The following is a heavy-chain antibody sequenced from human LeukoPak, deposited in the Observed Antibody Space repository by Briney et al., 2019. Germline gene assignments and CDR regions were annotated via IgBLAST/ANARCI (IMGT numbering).Heavy chain of an antibody. CDR3: ARGYCSGGSCSKYDY. CDR2: IKQDGSEK. CDR1: GFTFSSHW. J-gene: IGHJ4*02. Sequence: GGSLRLSCAASGFTFSSHWMSWVRQAPGKGLEWVAKIKQDGSEKYYVDSVKGRLIISRDNAKNPLYLQMNSLRAEDTAVYYCARGYCSGGSCSKYDYWGQGTLVTVSS. D-gene: IGHD2-15*01. V-gene: IGHV3-7*01.